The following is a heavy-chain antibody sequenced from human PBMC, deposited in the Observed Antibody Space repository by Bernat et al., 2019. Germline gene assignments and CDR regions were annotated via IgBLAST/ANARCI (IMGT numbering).Heavy chain of an antibody. CDR3: AKEAAFCGTGCYSFADF. CDR1: GFIVSSNY. Sequence: EVQVVESGGGLVQPGGSLRLSCAASGFIVSSNYMNWVRQAPGRGLEWVSVIYSGGSTYYADSVKGRFTISSNNAKNTLFLQMNRLSAEDKAVYYCAKEAAFCGTGCYSFADFWGQGTLVTVSS. CDR2: IYSGGST. D-gene: IGHD2-21*02. V-gene: IGHV3-66*01. J-gene: IGHJ4*02.